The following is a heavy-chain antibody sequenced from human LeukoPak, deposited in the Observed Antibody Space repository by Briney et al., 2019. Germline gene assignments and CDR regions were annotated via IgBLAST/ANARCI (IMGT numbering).Heavy chain of an antibody. CDR1: GFTLGDYA. Sequence: GGSLRLSCTASGFTLGDYAMSWVRQAPGKGLEWVGFIRSKAYGGTTEYAASVKGRFTISRDDSKSIAYLQMNSLKTEDTAVYYCTRVATMVPGYYYYGMDVWGQGTTVTVSS. V-gene: IGHV3-49*04. D-gene: IGHD3-10*01. CDR2: IRSKAYGGTT. J-gene: IGHJ6*02. CDR3: TRVATMVPGYYYYGMDV.